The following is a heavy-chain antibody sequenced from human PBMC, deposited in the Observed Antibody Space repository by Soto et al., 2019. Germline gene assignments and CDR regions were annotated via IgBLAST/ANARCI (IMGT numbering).Heavy chain of an antibody. CDR3: ASSPGGYCSGGSCYGPNWFDP. CDR1: GGSISSGGYS. V-gene: IGHV4-30-2*01. CDR2: IYHSGST. J-gene: IGHJ5*02. Sequence: KPSETLSLTCAVSGGSISSGGYSWSWIRQPPGKGLEWIGYIYHSGSTYYNPSLKSRVTISVDRSKNQFSLKLSSVTAADTAVYYCASSPGGYCSGGSCYGPNWFDPWGQGTLVTVSS. D-gene: IGHD2-15*01.